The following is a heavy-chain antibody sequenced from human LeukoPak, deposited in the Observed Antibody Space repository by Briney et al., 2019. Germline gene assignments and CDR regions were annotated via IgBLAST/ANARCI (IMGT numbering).Heavy chain of an antibody. J-gene: IGHJ4*02. CDR2: ISSSSTTI. V-gene: IGHV3-48*01. D-gene: IGHD3-22*01. Sequence: GGSLRLSCAASGFTFSSYSMNWVRQAPGQGLEWVSYISSSSTTIYYADSVKGRFTIPRDNAKNSLYLQMNSLRAEDTAVYYCATPLDYYDRSDSHQGGDWGQGTLVTVSS. CDR1: GFTFSSYS. CDR3: ATPLDYYDRSDSHQGGD.